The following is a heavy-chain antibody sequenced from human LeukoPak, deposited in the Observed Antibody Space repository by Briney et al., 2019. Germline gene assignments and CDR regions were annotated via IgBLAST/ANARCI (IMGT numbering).Heavy chain of an antibody. D-gene: IGHD3-22*01. J-gene: IGHJ4*02. Sequence: SETLSLTCAVYGGSFSGYYWSWIRQPPGKGLEWIGEINYSGSTNYNPSLMSRVTISVDTSKNQFSLKLSSVTAADTAVYYCARGRYDSSGSDWGQGTLVTVSS. CDR3: ARGRYDSSGSD. V-gene: IGHV4-34*01. CDR2: INYSGST. CDR1: GGSFSGYY.